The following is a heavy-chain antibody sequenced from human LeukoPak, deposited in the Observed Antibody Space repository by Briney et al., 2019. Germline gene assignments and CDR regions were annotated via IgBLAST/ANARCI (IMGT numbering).Heavy chain of an antibody. D-gene: IGHD3-10*01. Sequence: GRSLRLSCAASGFTFSSYGMHWARQAPGKGLEWVAVISYDGSNKYYADSVKGRFTISRDNSKNTLYLQMNSLRAEDTAVYYCARDGEYYFGSGSLYYYHYYMDVWGEGTTVTVYS. CDR1: GFTFSSYG. CDR2: ISYDGSNK. J-gene: IGHJ6*03. CDR3: ARDGEYYFGSGSLYYYHYYMDV. V-gene: IGHV3-30*03.